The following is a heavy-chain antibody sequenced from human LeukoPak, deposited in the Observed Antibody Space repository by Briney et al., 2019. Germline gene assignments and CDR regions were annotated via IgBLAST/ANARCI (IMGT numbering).Heavy chain of an antibody. Sequence: SETLSLTCTVSGASISSYYWSWIRQPPGKGLEWIGDIYYSGSIKYNPSLKSRVTISVDTSKNQFSLKLSSVTAADTAVYYCAREAGATYYWGQGTLVTVSS. CDR1: GASISSYY. CDR2: IYYSGSI. D-gene: IGHD1-26*01. V-gene: IGHV4-59*12. J-gene: IGHJ4*02. CDR3: AREAGATYY.